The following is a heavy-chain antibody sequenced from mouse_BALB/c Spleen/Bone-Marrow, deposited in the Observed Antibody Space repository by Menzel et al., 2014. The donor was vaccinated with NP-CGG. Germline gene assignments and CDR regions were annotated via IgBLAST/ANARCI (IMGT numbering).Heavy chain of an antibody. Sequence: EVMLVESGGALVKPGGSLKLSCAASGFTFSDYAMSWVRQSPEKRLEWVAEISNGGNYTYYPDTVTGRFTISRDNAKNTLYLEMSSLRSEDTAMYYCSRNSSYPFDFWGQGTTLTVSS. CDR3: SRNSSYPFDF. CDR1: GFTFSDYA. J-gene: IGHJ2*01. V-gene: IGHV5-9-4*01. CDR2: ISNGGNYT. D-gene: IGHD1-1*01.